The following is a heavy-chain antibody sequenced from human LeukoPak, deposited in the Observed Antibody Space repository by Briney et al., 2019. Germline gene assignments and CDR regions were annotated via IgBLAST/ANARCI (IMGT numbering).Heavy chain of an antibody. CDR3: AIPSSYDGSRYYHAY. V-gene: IGHV3-7*01. CDR2: IGQDGTET. Sequence: GPLSLSCAASGIPFASYWVTWVRQAPGKGLEWVANIGQDGTETVYVGSVKGRFTISRDNARKLFFLQMNSLRADDTAVYYCAIPSSYDGSRYYHAYWGQGTLVSVSS. CDR1: GIPFASYW. J-gene: IGHJ4*02. D-gene: IGHD3-22*01.